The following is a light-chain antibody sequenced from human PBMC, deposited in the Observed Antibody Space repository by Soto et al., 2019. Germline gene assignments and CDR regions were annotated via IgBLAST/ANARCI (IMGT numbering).Light chain of an antibody. V-gene: IGLV2-8*01. CDR2: EVS. J-gene: IGLJ2*01. CDR3: SSYAVSNSLV. CDR1: SSDVGDYNY. Sequence: QSALTQPPSASGSPGQSVTISCTGTSSDVGDYNYVSWYQQHPGKATKLMIYEVSKRPSGVPDRFSGSKSGNTASLTVSGLQAEDEADYYCSSYAVSNSLVFGGGTQLTVL.